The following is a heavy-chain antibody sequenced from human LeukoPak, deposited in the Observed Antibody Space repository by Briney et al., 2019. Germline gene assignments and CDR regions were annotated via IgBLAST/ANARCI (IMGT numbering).Heavy chain of an antibody. CDR3: AKDRGYCTGGNCYWGNYFDY. CDR2: ISYDGSNK. Sequence: GGSLRLSCAASGFAFSSYGMHWVRQGPGKGLEWVAVISYDGSNKCYADSVKGRFTISRDNSKNTLYLQMNSLIAEDTAVYYCAKDRGYCTGGNCYWGNYFDYWGQGTLVTVSS. CDR1: GFAFSSYG. V-gene: IGHV3-30*18. D-gene: IGHD2-15*01. J-gene: IGHJ4*02.